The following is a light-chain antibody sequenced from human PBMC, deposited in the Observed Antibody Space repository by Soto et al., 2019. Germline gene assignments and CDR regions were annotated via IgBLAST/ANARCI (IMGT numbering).Light chain of an antibody. CDR2: GAS. CDR3: QQYGNSPRT. J-gene: IGKJ4*01. Sequence: PGSLSPPPRELATPSCPARHSGSNSYLAWYQQKPGQAPRLLIYGASNRATGIPDRFSGSGSGTDFTLTISRLEPEDFAVYYCQQYGNSPRTFGRGTKVDI. CDR1: HSGSNSY. V-gene: IGKV3-20*01.